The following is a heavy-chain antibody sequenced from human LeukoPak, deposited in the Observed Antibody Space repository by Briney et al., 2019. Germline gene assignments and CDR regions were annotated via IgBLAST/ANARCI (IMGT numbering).Heavy chain of an antibody. Sequence: SETLSLTCTVSGGSISSYYWSWIRQPPGKRLEWIAYIYYTGTTNYNPSLQSRVTISVDTSKNQFSLKLNSVTAADTAVYYCARHKEGAFDIWGQGTMVTVSS. V-gene: IGHV4-59*08. CDR3: ARHKEGAFDI. J-gene: IGHJ3*02. CDR1: GGSISSYY. CDR2: IYYTGTT.